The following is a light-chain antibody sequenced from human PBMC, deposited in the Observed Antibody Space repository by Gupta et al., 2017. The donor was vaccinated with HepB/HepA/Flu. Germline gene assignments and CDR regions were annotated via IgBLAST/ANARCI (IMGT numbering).Light chain of an antibody. V-gene: IGLV3-19*01. Sequence: SSELTKDLAVSVALGHTDRIICQGDSLRSHYASWYQQKPGQAPVLVIYAKNNRPSGIPDRFSGSSAGNTTSLTITGAQAEDEADYYCDSRDNSANRYVFGTGTKVTVL. CDR3: DSRDNSANRYV. CDR2: AKN. J-gene: IGLJ1*01. CDR1: SLRSHY.